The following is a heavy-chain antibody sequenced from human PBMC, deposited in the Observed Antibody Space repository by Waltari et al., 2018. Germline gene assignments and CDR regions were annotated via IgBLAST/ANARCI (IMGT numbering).Heavy chain of an antibody. CDR1: GGSFSGYY. CDR3: ARGRDFIVATASFDY. Sequence: QVQLQQWGAGLLKPSETLSLTCAVYGGSFSGYYWTWLRQPPGKGLEWSGEINHSGRTNYNPSLKSRVTISVDTSKNQFSLKLSSVTAADTAVYYCARGRDFIVATASFDYWGQGTLVTVSS. J-gene: IGHJ4*02. V-gene: IGHV4-34*01. D-gene: IGHD5-12*01. CDR2: INHSGRT.